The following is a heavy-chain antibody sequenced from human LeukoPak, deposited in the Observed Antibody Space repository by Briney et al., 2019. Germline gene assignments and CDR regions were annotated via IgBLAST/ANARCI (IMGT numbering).Heavy chain of an antibody. CDR3: ARDRSPPRYYGGNSPGGMDV. CDR2: IYHSGST. J-gene: IGHJ6*02. D-gene: IGHD4-23*01. V-gene: IGHV4-30-2*01. CDR1: GGSISSGGYS. Sequence: PSETLSLTCAVSGGSISSGGYSWSWIRQPPGKGLEWIGYIYHSGSTYYNPSLKSRVTISVDRSKNQFSLKLSSVTAADTAVYYCARDRSPPRYYGGNSPGGMDVWGQGTTVTVSS.